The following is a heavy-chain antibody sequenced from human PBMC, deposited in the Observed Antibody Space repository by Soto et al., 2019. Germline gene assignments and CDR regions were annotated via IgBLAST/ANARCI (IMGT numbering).Heavy chain of an antibody. CDR2: IYPGDSDT. CDR1: GYTFTNYW. J-gene: IGHJ6*02. Sequence: GESLKIPCKGSGYTFTNYWIGWVRQMPGKGLEWMGIIYPGDSDTKYNPSFQGQVTISADKSITPTYLRWTSLKASDTAIYYCAASTFYYGMDVWGQGTTVTVSS. V-gene: IGHV5-51*01. CDR3: AASTFYYGMDV.